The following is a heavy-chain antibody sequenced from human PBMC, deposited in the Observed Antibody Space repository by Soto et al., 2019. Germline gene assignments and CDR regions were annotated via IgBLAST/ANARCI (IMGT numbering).Heavy chain of an antibody. J-gene: IGHJ4*02. CDR2: VKQDGSNK. V-gene: IGHV3-7*04. CDR1: GFTLSGYW. CDR3: AGGGGNFDQ. Sequence: EVQLVESGGGLVQPGGSLRLTCAASGFTLSGYWMSWVRQAPGKGLEWVANVKQDGSNKYYVDSVKGRFTISRDNAKNLLNLKMNGLGVGDTAVYYCAGGGGNFDQWGQGTLVTVSS. D-gene: IGHD3-16*01.